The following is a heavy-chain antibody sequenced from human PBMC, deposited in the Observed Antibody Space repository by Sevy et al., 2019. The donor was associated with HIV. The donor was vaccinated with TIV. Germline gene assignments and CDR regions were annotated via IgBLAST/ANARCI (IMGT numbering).Heavy chain of an antibody. Sequence: GGSLRLSCAASGFTFSSYAMSWVRQAPGKGLEWVSAISGSGGSTYYADSVKGRFTISRDNSKNTLYLQMNNLRAEDTAVYYCAKSYSSSSSWYFDYWGQGTLVTVSS. CDR3: AKSYSSSSSWYFDY. J-gene: IGHJ4*02. CDR2: ISGSGGST. CDR1: GFTFSSYA. V-gene: IGHV3-23*01. D-gene: IGHD6-6*01.